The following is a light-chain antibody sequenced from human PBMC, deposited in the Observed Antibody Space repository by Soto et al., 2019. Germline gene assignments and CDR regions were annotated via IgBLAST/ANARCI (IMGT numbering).Light chain of an antibody. CDR1: QNINNY. V-gene: IGKV1-33*01. Sequence: DIQMTQSPSSLSASVRDRVTMTFQASQNINNYLNWYQQKPGRAPKLLIYDASNLEAGVPSRFRGSGSGTDFTFTISRLQPEDIATYYCQQYENLPTFGQGTRLEIK. J-gene: IGKJ5*01. CDR3: QQYENLPT. CDR2: DAS.